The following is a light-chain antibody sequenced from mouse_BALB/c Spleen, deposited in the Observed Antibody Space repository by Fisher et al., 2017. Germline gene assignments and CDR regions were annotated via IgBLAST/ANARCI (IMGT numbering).Light chain of an antibody. CDR2: LTS. V-gene: IGKV4-68*01. J-gene: IGKJ5*01. CDR3: QQWSSNPPT. CDR1: SSVSY. Sequence: IVLTQTPALMSASPGEKVTMTCSASSSVSYMYWYQQKPRSSPKPWIYLTSNLASGVPARFSGSGSGTSYSLTNSSMEAEDAATYYCQQWSSNPPTFGAGTKLELK.